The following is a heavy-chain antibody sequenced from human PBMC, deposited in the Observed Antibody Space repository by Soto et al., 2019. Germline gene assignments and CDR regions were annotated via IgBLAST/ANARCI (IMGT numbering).Heavy chain of an antibody. V-gene: IGHV3-23*01. J-gene: IGHJ3*02. CDR1: GFTFSSYA. Sequence: GESLKISCAASGFTFSSYAMSWVRQAPGKGLEWVSAISGSGGSTYYADSVKGRFTISRDNSKNTLYLQMNSLRAEDTAVYYCATPGPYRGSDDAFDIWGQGTMVTVSS. CDR2: ISGSGGST. D-gene: IGHD1-26*01. CDR3: ATPGPYRGSDDAFDI.